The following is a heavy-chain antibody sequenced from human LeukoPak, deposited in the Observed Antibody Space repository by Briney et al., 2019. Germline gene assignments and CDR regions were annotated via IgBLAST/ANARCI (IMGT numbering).Heavy chain of an antibody. CDR2: IYYSGST. CDR1: GGSISSYY. Sequence: KPSETLSLTCTVSGGSISSYYWSWIRQPPGKGLEWIGYIYYSGSTNYNPSLKSRVTISVDTSKNQFSLKLSSVTAADTAVYYCAREHPYYDTLTGYLAADAFDIWGQGTMVTVSS. D-gene: IGHD3-9*01. V-gene: IGHV4-59*01. CDR3: AREHPYYDTLTGYLAADAFDI. J-gene: IGHJ3*02.